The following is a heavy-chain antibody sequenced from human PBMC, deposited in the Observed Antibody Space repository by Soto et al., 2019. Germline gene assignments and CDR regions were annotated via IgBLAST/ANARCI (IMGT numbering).Heavy chain of an antibody. V-gene: IGHV1-69*06. CDR2: IIPIFGTA. J-gene: IGHJ6*02. Sequence: SVKVSCKASGGTFSSYAISWVRQAPGQGLEWMGGIIPIFGTANYAQKFQGRVTITADKSTSTAYMELSSLRSEDTAVYYCARENWNYDYYYGMDIWGQGTTVTVSS. D-gene: IGHD1-1*01. CDR1: GGTFSSYA. CDR3: ARENWNYDYYYGMDI.